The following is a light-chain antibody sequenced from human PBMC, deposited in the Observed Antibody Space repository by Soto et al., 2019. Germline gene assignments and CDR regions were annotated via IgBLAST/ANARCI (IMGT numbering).Light chain of an antibody. CDR3: QQYQTYPFS. J-gene: IGKJ4*01. Sequence: DILMTQSPSSLSASIGVRVTFTCRANQDISTALAWFQQKPGNAPMSLLYAASTLQSAVPSRFSGSGSGTDFILTISSLQPEDLATYYCQQYQTYPFSFGGGTKVEIK. V-gene: IGKV1-16*01. CDR2: AAS. CDR1: QDISTA.